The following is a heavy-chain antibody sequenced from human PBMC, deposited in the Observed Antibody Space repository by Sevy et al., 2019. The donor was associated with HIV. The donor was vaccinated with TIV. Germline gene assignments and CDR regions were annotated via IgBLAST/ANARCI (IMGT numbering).Heavy chain of an antibody. CDR2: IYWDDDT. D-gene: IGHD3-10*01. CDR3: AHRRMVRGVITAPFDY. J-gene: IGHJ4*02. V-gene: IGHV2-5*02. Sequence: SGPTLVKPTQTLTLTCTFSGFSLSTSGVGVGWIRQPPGKALEWLALIYWDDDTRYSPSLKSRLNSTKVTSTNQMVLTMTNMDPVDTATYFCAHRRMVRGVITAPFDYWGQGTLVTVSS. CDR1: GFSLSTSGVG.